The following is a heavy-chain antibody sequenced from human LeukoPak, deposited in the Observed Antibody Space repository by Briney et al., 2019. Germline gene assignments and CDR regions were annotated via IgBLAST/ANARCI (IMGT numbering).Heavy chain of an antibody. CDR1: GLTFSDPY. V-gene: IGHV3-11*01. Sequence: GGSLRLSCAASGLTFSDPYMIWIRQAPGTGLEWDSYISSNGSAIYYADSVKDRFTISRDNAKNSLSLQMNSLRAEDTAVYYCARVGRNWFDPWGQGTLVTVSS. J-gene: IGHJ5*02. D-gene: IGHD1-1*01. CDR3: ARVGRNWFDP. CDR2: ISSNGSAI.